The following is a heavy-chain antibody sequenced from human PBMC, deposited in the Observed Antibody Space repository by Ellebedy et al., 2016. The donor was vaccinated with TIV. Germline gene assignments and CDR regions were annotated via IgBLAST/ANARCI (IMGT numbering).Heavy chain of an antibody. J-gene: IGHJ3*02. V-gene: IGHV3-53*01. D-gene: IGHD1-20*01. CDR2: IHTGGDT. CDR3: ARRITGTYGDDALDI. CDR1: GFTVSYTY. Sequence: GGSLRLSCAASGFTVSYTYMSWVRRAPGKGLEWVSVIHTGGDTYYAESVKGRFTISRDSSKNTLYLQMNSLRAEDTAVYYCARRITGTYGDDALDIWGQGTMVTVSS.